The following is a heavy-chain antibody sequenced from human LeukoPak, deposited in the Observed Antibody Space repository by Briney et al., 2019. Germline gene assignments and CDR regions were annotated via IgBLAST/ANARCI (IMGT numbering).Heavy chain of an antibody. Sequence: AAVKVSCKASGYTFTSYDINWVRQATGQGLEWMGWMNPNSGNTGYAQKFQGRVTMTRNTSISTAYMELSSLRSEDTAVYYCARVMGSRPYLKQQLAYWGQGTLVTVSS. V-gene: IGHV1-8*01. J-gene: IGHJ4*02. CDR3: ARVMGSRPYLKQQLAY. CDR2: MNPNSGNT. D-gene: IGHD6-13*01. CDR1: GYTFTSYD.